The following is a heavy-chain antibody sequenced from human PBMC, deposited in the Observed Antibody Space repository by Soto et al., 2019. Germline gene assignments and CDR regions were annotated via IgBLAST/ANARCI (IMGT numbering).Heavy chain of an antibody. J-gene: IGHJ6*01. Sequence: ASVKCYVNASGYTFSRYVISWVRQAPGQGLDWMGWISTYNSNTKYAQRLKDRVIMTTGTYTNTVYMELRSLTSDDAAVYFCAREGYCSSGSFALYGQEYFGLDVW. D-gene: IGHD2-15*01. CDR2: ISTYNSNT. V-gene: IGHV1-18*01. CDR1: GYTFSRYV. CDR3: AREGYCSSGSFALYGQEYFGLDV.